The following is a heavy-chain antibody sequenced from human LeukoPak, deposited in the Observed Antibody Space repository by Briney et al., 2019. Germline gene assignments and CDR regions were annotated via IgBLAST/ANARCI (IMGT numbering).Heavy chain of an antibody. CDR3: AKDGIFSGGSGWYDY. Sequence: GGSLRLSCAASGFTFSSYGMHWVRQAPGKGLEWVAFIRYDGSNKYYADSVKGRFTISRGNYKNTLFLQMNSLRAEDTAVYYCAKDGIFSGGSGWYDYWGQGTLVTVSS. D-gene: IGHD6-13*01. CDR2: IRYDGSNK. J-gene: IGHJ4*02. CDR1: GFTFSSYG. V-gene: IGHV3-30*02.